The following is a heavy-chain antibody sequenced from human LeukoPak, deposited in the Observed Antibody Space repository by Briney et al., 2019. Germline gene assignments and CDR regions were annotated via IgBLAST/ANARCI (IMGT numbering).Heavy chain of an antibody. CDR2: INHSGST. D-gene: IGHD6-19*01. J-gene: IGHJ4*02. CDR3: AKDRAVAGDFDY. V-gene: IGHV4-34*01. Sequence: SETLSLTFAVYGGSFSCYYWSWIRQPPGKGLGWIGGINHSGSTNYNPSLKSRVTISVDTSKNQFSLKLSSVTAADTAVYYCAKDRAVAGDFDYWGQGTLVTVSS. CDR1: GGSFSCYY.